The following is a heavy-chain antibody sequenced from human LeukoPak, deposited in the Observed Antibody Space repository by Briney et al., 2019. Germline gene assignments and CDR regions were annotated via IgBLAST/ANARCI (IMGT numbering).Heavy chain of an antibody. CDR1: GFTFSTFT. J-gene: IGHJ4*02. Sequence: GGSLRLSCAVSGFTFSTFTMNWVRQAPGKGLEWVSSIISTGTTIYYADSVKGRFTISRDNAKNSLFLQMNSLRDEDTAVYYCARSASSDYWGQGTLVTVSS. D-gene: IGHD1-26*01. CDR2: IISTGTTI. CDR3: ARSASSDY. V-gene: IGHV3-48*02.